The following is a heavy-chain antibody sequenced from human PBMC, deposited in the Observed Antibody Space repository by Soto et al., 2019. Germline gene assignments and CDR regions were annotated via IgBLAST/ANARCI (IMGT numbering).Heavy chain of an antibody. D-gene: IGHD4-17*01. CDR1: GYTFTSYG. CDR2: IRPYKGNT. V-gene: IGHV1-18*01. J-gene: IGHJ3*02. Sequence: ASVKVSCKASGYTFTSYGINWVRQGPGQGLEWMGWIRPYKGNTDYAQKLQGRVTMTTDTSTSTVYMELRSLRSDDTAVYYCARSQTVTTLSYDAFDIWGRGTVVT. CDR3: ARSQTVTTLSYDAFDI.